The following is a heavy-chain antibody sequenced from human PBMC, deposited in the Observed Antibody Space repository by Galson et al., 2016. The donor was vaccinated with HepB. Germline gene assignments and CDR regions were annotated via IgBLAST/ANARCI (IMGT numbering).Heavy chain of an antibody. Sequence: SLRLSCAASGFAFNTYGMHWLRQAPGKGLEWVSAISYAATNKYYVDSVKGRLTISRDNSRNTVFLQMNSLRAEDTAIYYCAKDRSSEMVGATDYWGQGTLVIVSS. CDR3: AKDRSSEMVGATDY. V-gene: IGHV3-30*18. D-gene: IGHD5-24*01. J-gene: IGHJ4*02. CDR1: GFAFNTYG. CDR2: ISYAATNK.